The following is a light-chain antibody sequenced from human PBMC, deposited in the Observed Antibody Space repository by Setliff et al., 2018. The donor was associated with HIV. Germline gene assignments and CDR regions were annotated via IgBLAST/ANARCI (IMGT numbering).Light chain of an antibody. CDR2: NAN. CDR3: TSYTTSSSPYV. J-gene: IGLJ1*01. Sequence: QSVLAQPASVSGSPGQSITISCTGTRSDVGGYDYVSWYQHHPGKAPKLIIYNANKRPSGVSNRLSGSKSGNTASLTISGLQAEDEADYYCTSYTTSSSPYVFGTGTKVTVL. V-gene: IGLV2-14*03. CDR1: RSDVGGYDY.